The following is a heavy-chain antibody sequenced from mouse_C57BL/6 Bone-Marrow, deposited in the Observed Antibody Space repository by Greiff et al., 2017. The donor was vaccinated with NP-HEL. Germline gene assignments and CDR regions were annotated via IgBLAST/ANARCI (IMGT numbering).Heavy chain of an antibody. J-gene: IGHJ2*01. Sequence: EVQLQQSGPELVKPGDSVKISCKASGYSFTGYFMNWVMQSHGKSLEWIGRINPYNGDTFYNQKFKGKATLTVDKSSSTAHMELRSLTSEDSAVYYCARSTMVTTGYYFDYWGQGTTLTVSS. CDR2: INPYNGDT. CDR3: ARSTMVTTGYYFDY. V-gene: IGHV1-20*01. CDR1: GYSFTGYF. D-gene: IGHD2-2*01.